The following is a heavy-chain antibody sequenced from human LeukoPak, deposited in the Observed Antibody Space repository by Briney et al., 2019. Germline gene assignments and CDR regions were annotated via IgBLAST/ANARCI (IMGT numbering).Heavy chain of an antibody. CDR3: ARAGSWSYGLDV. Sequence: SETLSLTCTVSGGAISGYYWSWIRQSAGKGLEWIGRFYPSGRPSYNPSLNSRVTISVDTSKNQASLRLSSVTAADTAVYYCARAGSWSYGLDVWGQGTTVTVSS. D-gene: IGHD6-13*01. J-gene: IGHJ6*02. V-gene: IGHV4-4*07. CDR2: FYPSGRP. CDR1: GGAISGYY.